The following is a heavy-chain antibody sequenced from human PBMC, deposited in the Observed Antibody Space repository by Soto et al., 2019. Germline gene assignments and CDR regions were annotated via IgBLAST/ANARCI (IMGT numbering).Heavy chain of an antibody. CDR1: GYSFTSYW. J-gene: IGHJ5*02. D-gene: IGHD2-2*02. CDR3: ARIGYCSSTSCYTWFDP. CDR2: IDPSDSYT. Sequence: PGESLKISCKGSGYSFTSYWIGWVRQMPGKGLEWMGRIDPSDSYTNYSPSFQGHVTISADKSISTAYLQWSSLKASDTAMYYCARIGYCSSTSCYTWFDPWGQGTLVTVSS. V-gene: IGHV5-10-1*01.